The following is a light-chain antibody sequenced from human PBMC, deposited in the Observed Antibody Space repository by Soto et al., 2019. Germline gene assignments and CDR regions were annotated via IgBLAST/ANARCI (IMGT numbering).Light chain of an antibody. CDR2: RAS. CDR1: QSISNW. J-gene: IGKJ2*01. V-gene: IGKV1-5*03. Sequence: DIQMTQSPSTLSASVGDRVTITCRASQSISNWLAWYQQKPGKAPKLLIYRASALESGVPSRFSGSGSGTEFTLTISSLQPDDFATYYCQQYSTYSHTFGQGIKLEI. CDR3: QQYSTYSHT.